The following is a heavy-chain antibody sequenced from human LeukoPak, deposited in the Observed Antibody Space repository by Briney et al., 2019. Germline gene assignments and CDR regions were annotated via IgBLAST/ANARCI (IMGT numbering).Heavy chain of an antibody. D-gene: IGHD5-12*01. CDR2: IRNKANSYTT. V-gene: IGHV3-72*01. J-gene: IGHJ3*01. Sequence: GGSLRLSCVASGFTFSSYSMNWVRQAPGKGLEWVGRIRNKANSYTTEYVASVKGRFTISRDDSKNSLSLQMNGLNTEDTAMYYCASNVDSGVDVWGQGKMVTVSS. CDR3: ASNVDSGVDV. CDR1: GFTFSSYS.